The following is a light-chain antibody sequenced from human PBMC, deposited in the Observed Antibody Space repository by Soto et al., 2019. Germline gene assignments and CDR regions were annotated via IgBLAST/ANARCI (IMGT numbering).Light chain of an antibody. Sequence: QSVLTQLASVSRSPGQSISYSRVGSNSDVGSSVYVSWYRQHPGKAPQLIIYEVNKPPSGVSNRFSGTKSGNTASLTISGLQPDDEGDYVCCVFTGTASQDVFG. J-gene: IGLJ6*01. V-gene: IGLV2-14*01. CDR1: NSDVGSSVY. CDR3: CVFTGTASQDV. CDR2: EVN.